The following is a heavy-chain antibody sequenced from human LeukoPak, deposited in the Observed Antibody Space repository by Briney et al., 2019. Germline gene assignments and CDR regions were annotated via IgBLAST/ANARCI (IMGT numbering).Heavy chain of an antibody. V-gene: IGHV3-21*01. CDR3: ARHISRSIDY. CDR1: GFTFSSYS. J-gene: IGHJ4*02. Sequence: GGSLRLSCAASGFTFSSYSMNWVRQAPGKGLEWGSSISSSSSYIYYADSVKGRFTISRDNAKNSLYLQMNSLRAEDTAVYYCARHISRSIDYWGQGTLVTVSS. D-gene: IGHD1-26*01. CDR2: ISSSSSYI.